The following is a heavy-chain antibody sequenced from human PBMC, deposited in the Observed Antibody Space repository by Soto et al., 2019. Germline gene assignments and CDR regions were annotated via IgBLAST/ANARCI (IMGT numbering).Heavy chain of an antibody. CDR3: AKAAAAGLYFDY. D-gene: IGHD6-13*01. Sequence: VQLLESGGGLVQPGGSLSLSCAASGFTFNTYAMNWVRQAPGKGLEWVSGISGSGVTTYYADSVKGRFTISRDNSKNTLYLQMNSLRAEDTAVYYCAKAAAAGLYFDYWGQGTLVTVSS. J-gene: IGHJ4*02. CDR1: GFTFNTYA. V-gene: IGHV3-23*01. CDR2: ISGSGVTT.